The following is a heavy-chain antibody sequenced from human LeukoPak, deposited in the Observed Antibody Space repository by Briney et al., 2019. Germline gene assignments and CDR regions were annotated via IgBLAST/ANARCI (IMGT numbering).Heavy chain of an antibody. V-gene: IGHV3-23*01. CDR2: ISDSGETT. CDR1: GFTFSKYA. Sequence: PGGSLRLSCAASGFTFSKYAMSWVRQAPGKGLEWVSAISDSGETTNYADSVKGRFTISRDNSKNTLYLQMSSLRADDTAVYYCAKDSGDRSGWLPWGQGTLVTVSS. CDR3: AKDSGDRSGWLP. D-gene: IGHD6-19*01. J-gene: IGHJ5*02.